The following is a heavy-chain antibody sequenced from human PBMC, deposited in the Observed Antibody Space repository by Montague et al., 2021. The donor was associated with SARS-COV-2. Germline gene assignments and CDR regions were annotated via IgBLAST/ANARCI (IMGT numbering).Heavy chain of an antibody. Sequence: TLSLTCTVSGGSISSGSYYWNWMRQSAGQGLEWIGHIYRRGGISFNPSLKSRVTMSPDTTRNQFSLKFSSVTVADTAIYYCARSDWDYYDRSGYYHFDSWGQGTLVTVSS. J-gene: IGHJ4*02. V-gene: IGHV4-61*09. D-gene: IGHD3-22*01. CDR1: GGSISSGSYY. CDR3: ARSDWDYYDRSGYYHFDS. CDR2: IYRRGGI.